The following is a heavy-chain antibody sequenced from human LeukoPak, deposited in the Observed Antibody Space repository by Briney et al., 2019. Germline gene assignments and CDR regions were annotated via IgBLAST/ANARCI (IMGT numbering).Heavy chain of an antibody. CDR2: ISWDGGST. CDR1: GFTFDDYA. Sequence: GGSLRLSCAAPGFTFDDYAMHWVRQAPGKGLEWVSLISWDGGSTYYADSVKGRFTISRDNSKNSLYLQMNSLRAEDTALYYCAKGARDVAPYYFDYWGQGTLVTVSS. V-gene: IGHV3-43D*03. J-gene: IGHJ4*02. CDR3: AKGARDVAPYYFDY. D-gene: IGHD5-12*01.